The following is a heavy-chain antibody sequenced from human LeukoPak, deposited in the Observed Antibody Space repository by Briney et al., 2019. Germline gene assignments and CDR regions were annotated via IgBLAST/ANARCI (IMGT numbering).Heavy chain of an antibody. CDR2: ISYSGDT. D-gene: IGHD3-10*01. Sequence: PSETLSLTCTVSGGSISSTNYYWGWIRQPPGKGLEGIGSISYSGDTYYSPSLKSRVTISIDTSKNQFSLKLSSVTAADTAVYYCTNSGGFGEFPFDYWGQGTLVTGSS. V-gene: IGHV4-39*07. CDR1: GGSISSTNYY. CDR3: TNSGGFGEFPFDY. J-gene: IGHJ4*02.